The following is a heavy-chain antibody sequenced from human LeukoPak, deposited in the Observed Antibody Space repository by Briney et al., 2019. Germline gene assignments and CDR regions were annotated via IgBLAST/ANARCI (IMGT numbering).Heavy chain of an antibody. D-gene: IGHD4-17*01. CDR1: GFTFSDYY. Sequence: GGSLRLSCAASGFTFSDYYMSWIRQAPGNGLEWVSYISSSGSTIYYADSVKGRFTISRDNAKNSLYLQMNSLRAEDTAVYCCARSPYDYGENPYWGQGTLVTVSS. CDR3: ARSPYDYGENPY. J-gene: IGHJ4*02. V-gene: IGHV3-11*01. CDR2: ISSSGSTI.